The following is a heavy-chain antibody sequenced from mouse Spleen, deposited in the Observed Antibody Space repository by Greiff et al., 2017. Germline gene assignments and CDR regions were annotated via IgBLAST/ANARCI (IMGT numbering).Heavy chain of an antibody. Sequence: QVQLQQPGAELVKPGASVKVSCKASGYTFTSYWMHWVKQRPGQGLEWIGRIHPSDSDTNYNQKFKGKATLTVDKSSSTAYMQLSSLTSEDSAVYYCAIVDYDYDGTDFAYWGQGTLVTVSA. CDR2: IHPSDSDT. CDR1: GYTFTSYW. J-gene: IGHJ3*01. V-gene: IGHV1-74*01. D-gene: IGHD2-4*01. CDR3: AIVDYDYDGTDFAY.